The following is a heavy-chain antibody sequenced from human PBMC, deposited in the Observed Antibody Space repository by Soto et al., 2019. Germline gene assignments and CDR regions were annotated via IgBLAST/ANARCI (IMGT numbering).Heavy chain of an antibody. Sequence: SVKVSCKASGGTFSSYAISWVRQAPGQGLEWMGGIIPIFGTANYAQKFQGRVTITADESTSTAYMELSSLRSEDTAVYYCARDSEMATIPSPYYYYGMDVWGQGTKVTVYS. CDR2: IIPIFGTA. CDR3: ARDSEMATIPSPYYYYGMDV. CDR1: GGTFSSYA. J-gene: IGHJ6*02. D-gene: IGHD5-12*01. V-gene: IGHV1-69*13.